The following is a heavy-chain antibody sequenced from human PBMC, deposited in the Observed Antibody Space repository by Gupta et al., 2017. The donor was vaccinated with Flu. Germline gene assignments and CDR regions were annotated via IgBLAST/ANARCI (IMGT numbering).Heavy chain of an antibody. Sequence: EVQLVESGGGLVQPGGSLRLSCAASGFTVSSNYMSWVRQAPGKGLEWVSVIYSGGSTYYADSVKGRFTISRHNSKNTLYLQMNSLRAEDTAVYYCARGEGIQLWFPWYFDLWGRGTLVTGSS. CDR3: ARGEGIQLWFPWYFDL. V-gene: IGHV3-53*04. J-gene: IGHJ2*01. CDR2: IYSGGST. CDR1: GFTVSSNY. D-gene: IGHD5-18*01.